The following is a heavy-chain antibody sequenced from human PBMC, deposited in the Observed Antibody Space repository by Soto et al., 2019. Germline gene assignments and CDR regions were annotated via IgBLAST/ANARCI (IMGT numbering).Heavy chain of an antibody. D-gene: IGHD2-8*02. J-gene: IGHJ4*02. V-gene: IGHV4-4*07. CDR2: VYPSGHT. CDR3: ARESGENWCYEAY. CDR1: GDSISSYS. Sequence: PSLTCAVSGDSISSYSWNWIRQTAGRGLEWIGRVYPSGHTQYRSSFETRVTVSVDMSTNQFFLELRSVTAADTAVYYCARESGENWCYEAYWRQRTPFPASS.